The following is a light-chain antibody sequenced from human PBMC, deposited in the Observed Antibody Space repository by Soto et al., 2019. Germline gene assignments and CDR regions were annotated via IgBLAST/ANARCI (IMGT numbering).Light chain of an antibody. CDR2: KAS. V-gene: IGKV1-5*03. CDR1: QSISGW. Sequence: DIQMTQSPSTLSASVVDRVTITCRASQSISGWLAWYQQKPGKAPKLLIYKASSLKSGVPSRFSGSVSGTEFTLTISSLQPDDFATYYCQQYNSYSFGQGPRWIS. CDR3: QQYNSYS. J-gene: IGKJ1*01.